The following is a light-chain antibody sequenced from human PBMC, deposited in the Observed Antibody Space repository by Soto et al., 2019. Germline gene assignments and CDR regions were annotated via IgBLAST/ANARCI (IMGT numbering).Light chain of an antibody. CDR1: QSVSSY. CDR2: DAY. J-gene: IGKJ4*02. CDR3: QQRSNLPLT. V-gene: IGKV3-11*01. Sequence: EIVLTQSPATLSLSPGERATLSCRASQSVSSYLAWYQQKPGQAPRLLIYDAYNRATGIPARFSGSGSGTDFTLTISGLEPEDFAVYYCQQRSNLPLTFGGGTKVEIK.